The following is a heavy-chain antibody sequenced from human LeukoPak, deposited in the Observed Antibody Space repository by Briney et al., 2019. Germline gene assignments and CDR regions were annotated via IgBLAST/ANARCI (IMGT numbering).Heavy chain of an antibody. J-gene: IGHJ4*02. D-gene: IGHD5-24*01. V-gene: IGHV4-59*01. CDR3: AREVRRDGYNRFDY. CDR1: GGSISSYY. CDR2: IYYSGST. Sequence: SETLSLTCTVSGGSISSYYWSWIRQPPGKGLEWIGYIYYSGSTNYNPSLKSRVTISVDTSKNQFSLKLSSVTAADTAVYYCAREVRRDGYNRFDYWGQGTLVAVSS.